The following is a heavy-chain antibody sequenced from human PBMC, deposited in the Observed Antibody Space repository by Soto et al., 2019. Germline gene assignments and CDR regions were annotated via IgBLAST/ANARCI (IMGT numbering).Heavy chain of an antibody. CDR2: IDPSDSYT. CDR1: GYSFTSYW. CDR3: ARHTAYCGGDCNAFDI. J-gene: IGHJ3*02. V-gene: IGHV5-10-1*01. Sequence: GESLNISCKGSGYSFTSYWISWVRQMPGKGLEWMGRIDPSDSYTNYSPSFQGHVTISADKSISTAYLQWSSLKASDTAMYYCARHTAYCGGDCNAFDIWGQGTMVTVSS. D-gene: IGHD2-21*02.